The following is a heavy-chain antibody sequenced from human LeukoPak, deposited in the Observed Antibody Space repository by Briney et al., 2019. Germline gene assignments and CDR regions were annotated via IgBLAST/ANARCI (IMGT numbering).Heavy chain of an antibody. CDR1: GGSFSGYY. D-gene: IGHD5-18*01. Sequence: SETLSLTCAVYGGSFSGYYWSWIRQPPGKGLEWIGEINHSGSTNYNPSLKSRVTISVDTSKNQFSLKLSSVTAADTAVYYCASGYSYGSRPAHFDYWGQGTLVTVSS. CDR2: INHSGST. CDR3: ASGYSYGSRPAHFDY. J-gene: IGHJ4*02. V-gene: IGHV4-34*01.